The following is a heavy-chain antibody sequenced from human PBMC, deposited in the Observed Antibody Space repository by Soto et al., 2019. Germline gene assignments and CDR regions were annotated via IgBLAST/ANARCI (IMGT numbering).Heavy chain of an antibody. CDR1: GGSVSSGSYY. V-gene: IGHV4-61*01. CDR2: IYYSGST. J-gene: IGHJ6*02. CDR3: ARDPTVTGSPYYYYGMDV. Sequence: SETLSLTCPVSGGSVSSGSYYWSWIRQPPGKGLEWIGYIYYSGSTNYNPSLKSRVTISVDTSKNQFSLKLSSVTAADTAVYYCARDPTVTGSPYYYYGMDVWGQGTTVTVS. D-gene: IGHD3-10*01.